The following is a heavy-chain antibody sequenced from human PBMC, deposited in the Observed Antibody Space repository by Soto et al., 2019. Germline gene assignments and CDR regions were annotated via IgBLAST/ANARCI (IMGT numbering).Heavy chain of an antibody. D-gene: IGHD3-22*01. J-gene: IGHJ5*02. CDR2: IIPIFGTA. CDR3: ARDPQELDYYDSSGPPPGNRFDP. V-gene: IGHV1-69*13. CDR1: GGTFSSYA. Sequence: ASVKVSCKASGGTFSSYAISWVRQAPGQGLEWMGGIIPIFGTANYAQKFQGRVTITADESTSTAYMELSSLRSEDTAVYYCARDPQELDYYDSSGPPPGNRFDPWGQGTLVTVSS.